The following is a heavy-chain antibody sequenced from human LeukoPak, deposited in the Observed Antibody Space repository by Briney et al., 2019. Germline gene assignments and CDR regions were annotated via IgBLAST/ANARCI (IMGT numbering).Heavy chain of an antibody. D-gene: IGHD6-13*01. CDR3: ARSGIAAATHGWFDP. CDR2: MYYTGRP. CDR1: GGSITGYS. Sequence: SETLSLTCTVSGGSITGYSWSWIRQPPGKGLEWIGVMYYTGRPVYNPSLKSRVTISVDTSKNQFSLKLSSVTAADTAVYYCARSGIAAATHGWFDPWGQGTLVTVSS. J-gene: IGHJ5*02. V-gene: IGHV4-59*01.